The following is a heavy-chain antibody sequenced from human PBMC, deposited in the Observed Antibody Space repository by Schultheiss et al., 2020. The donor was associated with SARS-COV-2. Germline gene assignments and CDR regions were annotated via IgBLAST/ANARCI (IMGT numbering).Heavy chain of an antibody. CDR3: AKGPYYGDLNYYFDY. CDR2: IYSGGST. D-gene: IGHD4-17*01. CDR1: GFTVSSNY. V-gene: IGHV3-66*01. J-gene: IGHJ4*02. Sequence: GGSLRLSCAASGFTVSSNYMSWVRQAPGKGLEWVSVIYSGGSTYYADSVKGRFTISRDNSKNTLYLQMNSLRAEDTAVYYCAKGPYYGDLNYYFDYWGQGTLVTVSS.